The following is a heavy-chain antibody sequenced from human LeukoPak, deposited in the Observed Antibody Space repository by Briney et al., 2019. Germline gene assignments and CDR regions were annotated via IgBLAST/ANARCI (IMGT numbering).Heavy chain of an antibody. CDR3: ARDRTGSTSLNWFDP. CDR1: GYTFTGYY. D-gene: IGHD2-2*01. V-gene: IGHV1-2*02. J-gene: IGHJ5*02. Sequence: ASVKVSCKASGYTFTGYYMHWVRQAPGQGLEWMGWINHNSGGTNYAQKFQGRVSMTRDTSISTAYMELSRLRSDDTAVYYCARDRTGSTSLNWFDPWGQGTLVTVSS. CDR2: INHNSGGT.